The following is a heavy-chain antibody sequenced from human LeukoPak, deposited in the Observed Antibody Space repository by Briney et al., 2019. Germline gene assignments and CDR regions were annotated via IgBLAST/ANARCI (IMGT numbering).Heavy chain of an antibody. V-gene: IGHV3-23*01. Sequence: GGSLRLSCAASGFTFSSYAMCWVRQAPGKGLEWVSAISGSGGSTYYADSVKGRFTISRDNSKNMLYLQMNSLRAEDTAVYYCAKDRALPMGDSTHWGQGTLVTASS. J-gene: IGHJ4*02. CDR3: AKDRALPMGDSTH. D-gene: IGHD2-21*01. CDR1: GFTFSSYA. CDR2: ISGSGGST.